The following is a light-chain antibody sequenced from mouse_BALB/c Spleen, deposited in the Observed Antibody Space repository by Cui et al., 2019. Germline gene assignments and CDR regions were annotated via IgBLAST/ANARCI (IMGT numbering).Light chain of an antibody. CDR1: SSVAS. V-gene: IGKV4-50*01. J-gene: IGKJ2*01. Sequence: ENVLTQSSALMSAAIGWKVTMSCRASSSVASMDWYQQKPDASPKLWIYYTSNLAAGVPARFSGSGSGNSYSLTISSMECEDAATYYCQQFTSSPYTFGGGTKLEIK. CDR3: QQFTSSPYT. CDR2: YTS.